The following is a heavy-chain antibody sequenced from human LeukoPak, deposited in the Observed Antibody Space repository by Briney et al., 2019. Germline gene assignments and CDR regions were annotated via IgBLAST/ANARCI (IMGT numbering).Heavy chain of an antibody. CDR2: TSGSGDGT. Sequence: GGSLRLSCAASGFTSSSYAMSWVRQAPGKGLEWVSATSGSGDGTFYADSVKGRFTISRDNSKNTLYLQMNSLRAEDTAIYYCAKLRDFFDSSGQFDYWGQGTLVTVSS. J-gene: IGHJ4*02. CDR3: AKLRDFFDSSGQFDY. CDR1: GFTSSSYA. D-gene: IGHD3-22*01. V-gene: IGHV3-23*01.